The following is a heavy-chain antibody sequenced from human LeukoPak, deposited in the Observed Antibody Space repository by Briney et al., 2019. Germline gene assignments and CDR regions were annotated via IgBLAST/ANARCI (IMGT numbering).Heavy chain of an antibody. Sequence: GGSLRLSCAASGFTFSSYSMNWVRQAPGKGLEWVSYISSSSSTIYYADSVKGRFTISRDNAKNSLYLQMNSLRAEDTAVYYCARDVYGSGKNWFDPWGQGTLVTVSP. J-gene: IGHJ5*02. CDR3: ARDVYGSGKNWFDP. CDR1: GFTFSSYS. V-gene: IGHV3-48*01. CDR2: ISSSSSTI. D-gene: IGHD3-10*01.